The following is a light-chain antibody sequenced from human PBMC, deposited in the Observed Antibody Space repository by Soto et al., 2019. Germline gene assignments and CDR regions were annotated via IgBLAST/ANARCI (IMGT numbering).Light chain of an antibody. V-gene: IGKV3-15*01. CDR3: QPYNNWPPWP. CDR1: QSVSSN. CDR2: GAS. Sequence: EIVMTQSPATLSVSPGERATLSCRASQSVSSNLAWYQQKPGQAPRLLIYGASTRATGIPARFSGSGSGTEFTLTISSLQSEDFAVYYCQPYNNWPPWPVGQGTKVEIK. J-gene: IGKJ1*01.